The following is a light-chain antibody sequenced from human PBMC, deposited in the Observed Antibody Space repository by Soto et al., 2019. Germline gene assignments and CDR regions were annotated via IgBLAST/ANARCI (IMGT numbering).Light chain of an antibody. V-gene: IGKV3-11*01. CDR2: DAS. J-gene: IGKJ4*01. Sequence: ESVLTQSPATLSLSPGERATLSCRASQTVNNYVAWYQQKPGQAPRLLIYDASTRATGIPARFSGSGSGTDFPLTIISLEPEDFAVYYCQQRYSCPPRLTFGGGTKVEIK. CDR3: QQRYSCPPRLT. CDR1: QTVNNY.